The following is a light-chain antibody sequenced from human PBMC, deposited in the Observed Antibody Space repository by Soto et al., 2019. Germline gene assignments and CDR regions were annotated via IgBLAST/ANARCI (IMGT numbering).Light chain of an antibody. J-gene: IGLJ1*01. V-gene: IGLV2-14*01. Sequence: QSALTQPASVSGSPGQSITISCTGTSNDVGGYNYVSWFQQHQGKAPKLLIFEVSNRPSGVSNRFSGSKSGNTASLTISGLQAEDEADYYCSSFTSTSTFVFGTGTKLTVL. CDR1: SNDVGGYNY. CDR2: EVS. CDR3: SSFTSTSTFV.